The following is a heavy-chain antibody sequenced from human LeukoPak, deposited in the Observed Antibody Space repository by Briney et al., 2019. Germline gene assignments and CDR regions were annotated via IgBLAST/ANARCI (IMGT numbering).Heavy chain of an antibody. CDR3: AKASWVSTADAVL. Sequence: GGSLRLSCAASGFIFSSYAMSWVREAPARGLKWVSSLRGNGDTFYADSVKGRFTLSRDESRNTVYLHLNELRVEDTAVYYCAKASWVSTADAVLWGQGTVFTVSS. CDR2: LRGNGDT. CDR1: GFIFSSYA. D-gene: IGHD3-16*01. J-gene: IGHJ1*01. V-gene: IGHV3-23*01.